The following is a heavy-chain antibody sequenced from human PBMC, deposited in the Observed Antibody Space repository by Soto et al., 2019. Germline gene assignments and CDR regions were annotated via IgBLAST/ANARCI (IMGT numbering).Heavy chain of an antibody. D-gene: IGHD2-15*01. Sequence: GASVKVSCKASGYTFTGYYMHWVRQAPGQGLEWMGWINPNSGGTNYAQKFQGWVTMTRDTSISTAYMELSRLRSDDTAVYYCARGSCSGGSCYFDYWGQGTLVTVSS. J-gene: IGHJ4*02. V-gene: IGHV1-2*04. CDR1: GYTFTGYY. CDR2: INPNSGGT. CDR3: ARGSCSGGSCYFDY.